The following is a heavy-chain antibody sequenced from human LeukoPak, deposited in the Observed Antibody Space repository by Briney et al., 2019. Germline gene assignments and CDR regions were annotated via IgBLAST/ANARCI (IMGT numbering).Heavy chain of an antibody. D-gene: IGHD4-23*01. J-gene: IGHJ4*02. CDR1: GFTFSSFS. CDR2: ISPNGGST. V-gene: IGHV3-64*02. Sequence: GGSLRLSCVASGFTFSSFSMHWVRQAPGKGPEFISSISPNGGSTYYVDSVEGRFTISRDNSKNTLYLQMGTLRPDDMAVYYCARGYSGKNPFDYWGQGTLVTVSS. CDR3: ARGYSGKNPFDY.